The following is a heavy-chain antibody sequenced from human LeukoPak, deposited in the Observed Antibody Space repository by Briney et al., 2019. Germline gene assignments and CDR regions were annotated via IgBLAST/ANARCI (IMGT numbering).Heavy chain of an antibody. CDR2: INPSGGST. CDR1: GYTFTSYY. CDR3: ARDRYYGSGSYNYFDY. D-gene: IGHD3-10*01. V-gene: IGHV1-46*01. Sequence: TSEKVSCKASGYTFTSYYMHWVRQAPGQGLEWMGKINPSGGSTSYAQKFQGRVTMTRDTSTSTVYMELSSLTSEDTAVYYCARDRYYGSGSYNYFDYWGQGTLVAASS. J-gene: IGHJ4*02.